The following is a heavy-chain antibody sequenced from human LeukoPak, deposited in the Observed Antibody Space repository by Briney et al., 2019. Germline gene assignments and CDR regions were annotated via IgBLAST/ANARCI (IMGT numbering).Heavy chain of an antibody. CDR2: IWYDGSNK. CDR1: GFTISSYG. CDR3: ARPSGYSSSWYLGY. J-gene: IGHJ4*02. V-gene: IGHV3-33*01. Sequence: GGSLRLSCAASGFTISSYGMHWVRQPPGKGLEWVAVIWYDGSNKYYADSVKGRFTISRDNSKNTLYLQMNSLRAEDTAVYYCARPSGYSSSWYLGYWGQGTLVTVSS. D-gene: IGHD6-13*01.